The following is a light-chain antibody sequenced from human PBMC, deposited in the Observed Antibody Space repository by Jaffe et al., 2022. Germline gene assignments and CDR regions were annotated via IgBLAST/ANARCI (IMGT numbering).Light chain of an antibody. V-gene: IGLV2-14*03. CDR3: SSYSTHSSLAI. J-gene: IGLJ2*01. CDR1: SNDVGGYHY. CDR2: DVN. Sequence: QSALTQPASVSGSPGQSITISCTGSSNDVGGYHYVSWYQKHPGKAPKLLIYDVNDRPSGVSDRFSGSKSGNTASLTISGLQAEDEADYYCSSYSTHSSLAIFGGGTKLTVL.